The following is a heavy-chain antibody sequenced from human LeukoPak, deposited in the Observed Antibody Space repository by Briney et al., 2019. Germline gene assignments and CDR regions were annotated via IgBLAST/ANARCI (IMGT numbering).Heavy chain of an antibody. D-gene: IGHD6-6*01. Sequence: VASVKVSCKASGGTFSSYAISWVRQAPGQGLEWMGGIIPIFGTASYAQKFQGRVTITTDESTSTAYMELSSLRSEDTAVYYCARGIAARPQSWFDPWGQGTLVTVSS. CDR2: IIPIFGTA. V-gene: IGHV1-69*05. CDR1: GGTFSSYA. CDR3: ARGIAARPQSWFDP. J-gene: IGHJ5*02.